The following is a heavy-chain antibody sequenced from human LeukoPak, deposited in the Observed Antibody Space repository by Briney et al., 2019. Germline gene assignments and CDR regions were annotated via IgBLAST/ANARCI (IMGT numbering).Heavy chain of an antibody. CDR3: ARRNYGSGTYDY. D-gene: IGHD3-10*01. Sequence: SETLSLTCTVSGGSISSYYWSWIRQPPGKGLEWIGHMYYSGNTDYNPSLKSRVTIPIDTSKNQFSLKLSSVTAADTAVYYCARRNYGSGTYDYWGQGTLVTVSS. CDR1: GGSISSYY. CDR2: MYYSGNT. V-gene: IGHV4-59*08. J-gene: IGHJ4*02.